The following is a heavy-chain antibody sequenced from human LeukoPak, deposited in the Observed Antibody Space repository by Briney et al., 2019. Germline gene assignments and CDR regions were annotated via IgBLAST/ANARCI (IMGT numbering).Heavy chain of an antibody. V-gene: IGHV3-30*03. Sequence: GGSLRLSCAASGFTFSSYGMHWVRQAPGKGLEWVAVISYDGSNKYYADSVKGRFTISRDNSKNTLYLQMNSLRAEDTAVYYCARGIDYGDRNDAFDIWGQGTMVTVSS. D-gene: IGHD4-17*01. J-gene: IGHJ3*02. CDR2: ISYDGSNK. CDR1: GFTFSSYG. CDR3: ARGIDYGDRNDAFDI.